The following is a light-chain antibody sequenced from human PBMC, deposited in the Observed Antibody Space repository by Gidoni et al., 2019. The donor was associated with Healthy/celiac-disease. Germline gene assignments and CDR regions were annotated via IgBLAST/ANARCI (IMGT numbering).Light chain of an antibody. J-gene: IGKJ3*01. Sequence: EIVMTQSPATLSVSPGESATLSCRASQSVSSNLAWYQQKPGQAPRLLIYGASTRPTGIPARFSGSGSGTEFTLTISSLQSEDFAVYYCQKYNNWPLFTFGPGTKVDIK. V-gene: IGKV3-15*01. CDR1: QSVSSN. CDR2: GAS. CDR3: QKYNNWPLFT.